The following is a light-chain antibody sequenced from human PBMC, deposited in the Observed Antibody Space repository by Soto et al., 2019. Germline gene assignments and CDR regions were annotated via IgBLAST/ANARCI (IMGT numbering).Light chain of an antibody. CDR1: QTVTNN. Sequence: EVVMTQSPALLSVSPGERVTLSCRASQTVTNNLAWYQQRPGQAHRLLIYDSSSRATGVPARFSGSGSGTEFTLTISSLKAEDFAVYYCQQYNDRPPLTFGGGTKVEI. CDR3: QQYNDRPPLT. J-gene: IGKJ4*01. CDR2: DSS. V-gene: IGKV3-15*01.